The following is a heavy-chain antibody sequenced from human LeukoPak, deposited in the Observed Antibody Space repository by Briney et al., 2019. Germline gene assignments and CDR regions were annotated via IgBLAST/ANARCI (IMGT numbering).Heavy chain of an antibody. CDR1: GFTFNDYL. CDR3: AREGSGYDLIRGTFDY. CDR2: INTDGSNT. D-gene: IGHD5-12*01. J-gene: IGHJ4*02. V-gene: IGHV3-74*01. Sequence: PGGSLRLSCAASGFTFNDYLMHWVRQAPGKGLVWVSRINTDGSNTNYADSVKGRFTISRDNANNTLYLQMNSLRAEDTAVYYCAREGSGYDLIRGTFDYWGQGTLVTVSS.